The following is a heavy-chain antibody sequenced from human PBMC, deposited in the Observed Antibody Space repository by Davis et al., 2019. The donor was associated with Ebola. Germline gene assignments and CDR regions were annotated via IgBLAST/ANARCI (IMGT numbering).Heavy chain of an antibody. CDR1: GGTFSSYA. CDR3: AREATANQLLYAFDI. Sequence: SVKVSCKASGGTFSSYAISWVRQAPGQGLEWMGGIIPIFGTANYAQKFQGRVTITADESTSTAYMELSSLRSEDTAVYYCAREATANQLLYAFDIWGQGTMVTVSS. J-gene: IGHJ3*02. CDR2: IIPIFGTA. V-gene: IGHV1-69*13. D-gene: IGHD2-2*01.